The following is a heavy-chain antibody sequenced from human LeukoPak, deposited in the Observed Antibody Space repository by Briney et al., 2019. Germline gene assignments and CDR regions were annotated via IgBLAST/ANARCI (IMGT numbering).Heavy chain of an antibody. V-gene: IGHV3-23*01. D-gene: IGHD2-15*01. CDR2: ISGSGGST. J-gene: IGHJ1*01. Sequence: GGSLRLSCAASGFTFSSYAMSWVRQAPGKGLEWVSAISGSGGSTYYADSVKGRFTISRDNSKNTLYLQMNSLRAEDTAVYYCANGLLGYCSGGSCPRYFQHWGQGTLVTVSS. CDR1: GFTFSSYA. CDR3: ANGLLGYCSGGSCPRYFQH.